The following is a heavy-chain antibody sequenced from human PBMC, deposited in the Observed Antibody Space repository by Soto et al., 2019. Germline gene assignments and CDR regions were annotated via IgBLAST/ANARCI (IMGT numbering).Heavy chain of an antibody. CDR2: ISSDGSDK. J-gene: IGHJ4*02. V-gene: IGHV3-30*18. CDR1: GFTFSSFG. D-gene: IGHD3-22*01. CDR3: AKEPYDTTGFYYSFHH. Sequence: VGSLRLSCAASGFTFSSFGMHWVRQAPGKGLEWVAAISSDGSDKKYAESVQGRFTISRNNYMATLYLQMNSLRSDDTAVYYCAKEPYDTTGFYYSFHHWGQGTQVTVSS.